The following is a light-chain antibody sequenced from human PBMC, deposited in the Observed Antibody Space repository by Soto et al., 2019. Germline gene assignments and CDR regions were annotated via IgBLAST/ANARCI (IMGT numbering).Light chain of an antibody. CDR2: EVS. Sequence: QSVLTQPASVSGSPGQSITISCSGTSSDVGAYNYVSWYQQHPGKVPKLIIYEVSIRPSGVPDRFSGSKSGNTASLTVSGLQAEDEADYYCSSYAGSNNWVFGGGTKLTVL. CDR3: SSYAGSNNWV. CDR1: SSDVGAYNY. V-gene: IGLV2-8*01. J-gene: IGLJ3*02.